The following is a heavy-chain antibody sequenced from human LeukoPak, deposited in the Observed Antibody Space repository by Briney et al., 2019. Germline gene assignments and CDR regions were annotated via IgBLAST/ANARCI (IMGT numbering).Heavy chain of an antibody. V-gene: IGHV4-39*07. CDR3: ARDTGYSYGYLDY. CDR2: IYYSGST. D-gene: IGHD5-18*01. Sequence: PSETLSLTCTVSGGSISSSDYYWGWIRQPPGKGLEWVGSIYYSGSTYYNPSLKSRVTISVDTSKNQFSLKLSSVTAADTAVYYYARDTGYSYGYLDYWGQGTLVTVSS. CDR1: GGSISSSDYY. J-gene: IGHJ4*02.